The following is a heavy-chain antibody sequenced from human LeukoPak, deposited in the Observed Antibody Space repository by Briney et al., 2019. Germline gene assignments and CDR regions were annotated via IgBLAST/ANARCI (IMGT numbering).Heavy chain of an antibody. V-gene: IGHV4-59*08. CDR2: IYYSGST. Sequence: SETLSLTCTVSGGSISSYYWSWIRQPPGKGLEWIGYIYYSGSTNYNPSLKSRVAISVDTSKNQFSLKLSSVTAADTAVYYCASLDYYYYGMDVWGQGTTVTVSS. J-gene: IGHJ6*02. CDR3: ASLDYYYYGMDV. CDR1: GGSISSYY.